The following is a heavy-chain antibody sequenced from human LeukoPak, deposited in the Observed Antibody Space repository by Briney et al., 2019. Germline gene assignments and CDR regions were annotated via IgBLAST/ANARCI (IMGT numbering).Heavy chain of an antibody. CDR1: GGSISSYY. CDR3: ARDGRPGIAARPPPGYYYYYMDV. Sequence: RPSETLSLTCTVSGGSISSYYWSWIRQPAGKGLEWIGRIYTRGSTNYNPSLKSRVTISVDKSKNQFSLKLSSVTAADTAVYYCARDGRPGIAARPPPGYYYYYMDVWGKGTTVTVSS. V-gene: IGHV4-4*07. CDR2: IYTRGST. J-gene: IGHJ6*03. D-gene: IGHD6-6*01.